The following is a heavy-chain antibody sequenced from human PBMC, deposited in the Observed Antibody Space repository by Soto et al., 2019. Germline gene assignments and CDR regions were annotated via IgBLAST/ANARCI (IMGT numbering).Heavy chain of an antibody. V-gene: IGHV1-2*04. CDR1: GYTFTSYG. CDR3: AREHYDILTGSFDY. CDR2: INPNSGGT. D-gene: IGHD3-9*01. J-gene: IGHJ4*02. Sequence: VSCKASGYTFTSYGISWVRQAPGQGLEWMGWINPNSGGTNYAQKFQGWVTMTRDTSISTAYMELSRLRSDDTAVYYCAREHYDILTGSFDYWGQGTLVTVSS.